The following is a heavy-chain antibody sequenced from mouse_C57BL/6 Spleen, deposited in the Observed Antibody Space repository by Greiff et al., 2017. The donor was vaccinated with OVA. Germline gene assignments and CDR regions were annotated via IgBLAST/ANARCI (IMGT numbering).Heavy chain of an antibody. J-gene: IGHJ3*01. CDR1: GYTFTSYW. CDR3: ARSYYYGSSYVAWFAY. Sequence: QVQLKQPGAELVRPGSSVKLSCKASGYTFTSYWMHWVKQRPIQGLEWIGNIDPSDSETHYNQKFKDKATLTVDKSSSTAYMQLSSLTSEDSAVYYCARSYYYGSSYVAWFAYWGQGTLVTVSA. V-gene: IGHV1-52*01. CDR2: IDPSDSET. D-gene: IGHD1-1*01.